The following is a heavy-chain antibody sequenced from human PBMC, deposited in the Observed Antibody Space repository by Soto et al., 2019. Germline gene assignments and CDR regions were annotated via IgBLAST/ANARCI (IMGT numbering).Heavy chain of an antibody. Sequence: GGSLRLSCAASGFIFRNAWMSWVRQTPGKGLEWAGRIKSKSAGGTIDYAPSVKGRFIIARDDSQNTLYLQMDSLRTEDTAVYYCGTGDAFDSWGQGTMVTVSS. V-gene: IGHV3-15*01. J-gene: IGHJ3*02. CDR3: GTGDAFDS. D-gene: IGHD7-27*01. CDR1: GFIFRNAW. CDR2: IKSKSAGGTI.